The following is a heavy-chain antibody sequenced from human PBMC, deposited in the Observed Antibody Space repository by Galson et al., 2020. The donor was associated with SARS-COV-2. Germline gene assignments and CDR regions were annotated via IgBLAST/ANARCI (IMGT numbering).Heavy chain of an antibody. CDR2: ISWNSGSI. Sequence: SLKISCAASGFRFDDYAMHWVRQVPGKGLEWVSGISWNSGSIGYAGSVKGRFTISRDNAKNSLYLQMNSLRAEDTALYYCAKGLAVRLDAVDIWGQGTKVTVSS. CDR1: GFRFDDYA. D-gene: IGHD6-6*01. CDR3: AKGLAVRLDAVDI. V-gene: IGHV3-9*01. J-gene: IGHJ3*02.